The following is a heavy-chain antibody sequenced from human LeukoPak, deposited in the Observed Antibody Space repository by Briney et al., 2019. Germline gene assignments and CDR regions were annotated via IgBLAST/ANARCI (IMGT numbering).Heavy chain of an antibody. CDR1: GYTFTAYH. CDR3: ARNVRDTGAFDY. D-gene: IGHD5-18*01. V-gene: IGHV1-8*02. CDR2: MNPNSDNA. Sequence: ASVKVSCKASGYTFTAYHMHWVRQAPGQGLEWMGWMNPNSDNAGYAQKFQGRVTMTRNPSISTAYMELSSLRSEDTAVYYCARNVRDTGAFDYWGQGTLVTVSS. J-gene: IGHJ4*02.